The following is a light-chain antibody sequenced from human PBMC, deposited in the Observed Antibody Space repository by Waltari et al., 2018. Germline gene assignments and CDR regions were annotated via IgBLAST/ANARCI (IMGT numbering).Light chain of an antibody. CDR3: QQYGSSPT. V-gene: IGKV3-20*01. J-gene: IGKJ4*01. CDR2: GAS. Sequence: EIVLTQSPGTLSLSPGERATLSCRASQSFSSSYLAWYQQKPGQAPRPLIYGASSRATGIPDRFSGSGSGTDFTLTISRLEPEDFAVYYCQQYGSSPTFGGGTKVEIK. CDR1: QSFSSSY.